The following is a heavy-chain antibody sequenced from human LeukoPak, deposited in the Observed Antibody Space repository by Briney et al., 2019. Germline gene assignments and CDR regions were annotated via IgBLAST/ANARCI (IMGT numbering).Heavy chain of an antibody. J-gene: IGHJ4*02. CDR3: ARFRGVEASSLLDF. CDR1: GDSISTYNYY. V-gene: IGHV4-39*01. Sequence: SETLSLTCTVSGDSISTYNYYWGWIRQPPGKGLEWFGIIHFSGTTYYNPSLQSRVSISVDTSQNQFSLRLTSVTAADTAVYYCARFRGVEASSLLDFWGQGTLATVSS. CDR2: IHFSGTT. D-gene: IGHD3-10*01.